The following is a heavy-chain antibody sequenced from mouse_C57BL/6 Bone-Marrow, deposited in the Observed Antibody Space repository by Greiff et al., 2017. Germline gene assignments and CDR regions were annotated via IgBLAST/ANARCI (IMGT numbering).Heavy chain of an antibody. CDR2: IYPRSGNT. Sequence: QVQLQQSGAELARPGASVKLSCKASGYTFTSYGISWVKQRTGQGLEWIGEIYPRSGNTYYNEKFKGKATLTADKSSSTAYMELRSLTSADSAVYFCARRGYGSSFDWYFDVWGTGTTVTVAS. J-gene: IGHJ1*03. V-gene: IGHV1-81*01. D-gene: IGHD1-1*01. CDR1: GYTFTSYG. CDR3: ARRGYGSSFDWYFDV.